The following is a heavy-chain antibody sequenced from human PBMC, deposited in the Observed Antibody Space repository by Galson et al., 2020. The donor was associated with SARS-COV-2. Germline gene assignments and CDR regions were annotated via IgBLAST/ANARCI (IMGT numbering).Heavy chain of an antibody. CDR1: GYTFTTYY. V-gene: IGHV1-2*02. D-gene: IGHD3-22*01. CDR2: INSNTGGT. Sequence: ASVKVSCKAFGYTFTTYYIHWMRQAPGQGLEWMGWINSNTGGTNYAQNFQGRVTMTSDTPLSTAYMELNSLKFDDTAVYYCARDAPSGYFDYYSGMDVWGQGTTVTVS. CDR3: ARDAPSGYFDYYSGMDV. J-gene: IGHJ6*02.